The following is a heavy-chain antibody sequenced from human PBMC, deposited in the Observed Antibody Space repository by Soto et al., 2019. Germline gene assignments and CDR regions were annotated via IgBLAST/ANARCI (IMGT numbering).Heavy chain of an antibody. V-gene: IGHV1-69*04. D-gene: IGHD2-2*01. J-gene: IGHJ5*02. CDR3: ARDRDIVVVPAPGGWFAP. Sequence: SVKVSCKASGGTFSSYTISWVRLAPGQGLEWMGRIIPILGIANYAQKFQGRVTITADKSTSTAYMELSSLRSEDTAVYCCARDRDIVVVPAPGGWFAPWGQGTLVTVSS. CDR1: GGTFSSYT. CDR2: IIPILGIA.